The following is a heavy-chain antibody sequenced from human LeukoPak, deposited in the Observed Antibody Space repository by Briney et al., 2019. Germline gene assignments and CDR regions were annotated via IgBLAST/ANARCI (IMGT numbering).Heavy chain of an antibody. CDR1: RFTFSSYG. CDR3: AKVVTLLWFGELFDY. D-gene: IGHD3-10*01. CDR2: ISGSGGST. J-gene: IGHJ4*02. V-gene: IGHV3-23*01. Sequence: SGVSLRLSCAASRFTFSSYGMHWVRQAPGKGLEWVSAISGSGGSTYYADSVKGRFTISRDNSKNTLYLQMNSLRAEDTAVYYCAKVVTLLWFGELFDYWGQGTLVTVSS.